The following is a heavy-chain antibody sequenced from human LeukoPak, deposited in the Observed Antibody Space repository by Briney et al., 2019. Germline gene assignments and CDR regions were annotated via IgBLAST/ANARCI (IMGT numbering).Heavy chain of an antibody. D-gene: IGHD6-25*01. J-gene: IGHJ6*02. Sequence: GSLRLSCVASGFTFSSYSMNWVRQAPGKGLELVSAISSRSNYIYYADSVKGRFTISRDNAKNSLYVQMNSLRAEGTAVYYCARIVAAAPYGMDVWGQGTTVTVSS. CDR2: ISSRSNYI. CDR1: GFTFSSYS. CDR3: ARIVAAAPYGMDV. V-gene: IGHV3-21*01.